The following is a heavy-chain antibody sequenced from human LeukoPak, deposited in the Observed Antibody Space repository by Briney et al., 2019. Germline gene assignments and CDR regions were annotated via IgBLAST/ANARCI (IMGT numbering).Heavy chain of an antibody. CDR2: ISWNSGSI. CDR3: AKGIAAAGTFDY. D-gene: IGHD6-13*01. V-gene: IGHV3-9*01. J-gene: IGHJ4*02. CDR1: GFTFDDYA. Sequence: GGSLRLSCAASGFTFDDYAMHWVRQAPGKGLEWVPGISWNSGSIGYADSVKGRFTISRDNAKNSLYLQMNSLRAEDTALYYCAKGIAAAGTFDYWGQGTLVTVSS.